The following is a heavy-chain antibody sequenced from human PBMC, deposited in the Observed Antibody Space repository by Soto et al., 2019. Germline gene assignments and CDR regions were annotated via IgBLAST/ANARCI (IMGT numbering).Heavy chain of an antibody. CDR2: IIPIFGTA. Sequence: QVQLVQSGAEVKKPGSSVKVSCKASGGTFSSYSISWVRQAPGQGLEWMGGIIPIFGTANYAQKFQGRVTINADEYTSQAYMKLSSLSSEDTAVYYCAIEYSSSPPYYPIGYWGQGTLVTVSS. CDR1: GGTFSSYS. V-gene: IGHV1-69*01. CDR3: AIEYSSSPPYYPIGY. D-gene: IGHD6-6*01. J-gene: IGHJ4*02.